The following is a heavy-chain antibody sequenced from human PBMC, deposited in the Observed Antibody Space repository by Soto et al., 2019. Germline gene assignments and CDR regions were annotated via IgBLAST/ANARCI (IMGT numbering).Heavy chain of an antibody. CDR3: ARARRLLDY. CDR1: GGSFSGYY. V-gene: IGHV4-34*01. CDR2: INHSGST. J-gene: IGHJ4*02. D-gene: IGHD3-16*01. Sequence: SETLSLTCAVYGGSFSGYYWSWIRQPPGKGLEWIGEINHSGSTNYNPSLKSRVTISVDTSKNQFSLKLSSVTAADTAVYYCARARRLLDYWGQGTLVTVSS.